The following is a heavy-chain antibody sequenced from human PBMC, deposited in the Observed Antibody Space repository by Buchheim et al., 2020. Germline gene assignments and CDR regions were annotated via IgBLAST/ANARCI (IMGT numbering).Heavy chain of an antibody. V-gene: IGHV3-48*03. CDR2: ISSSGSTI. CDR3: ARGYSTIFGVAPERPFDY. J-gene: IGHJ4*02. D-gene: IGHD3-3*01. CDR1: GFTFSSYE. Sequence: EVQLVESGGGLVQPGGSLRLSCAASGFTFSSYEMNWVRQAPGKGLEWVSYISSSGSTIYYADSVKGRFTISRDNAKNSLYLQMNSLRAEDTAVYYCARGYSTIFGVAPERPFDYWGQGTL.